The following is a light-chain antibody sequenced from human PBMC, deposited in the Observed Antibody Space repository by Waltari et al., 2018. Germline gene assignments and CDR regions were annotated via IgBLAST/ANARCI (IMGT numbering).Light chain of an antibody. V-gene: IGKV1-5*03. CDR1: QSIGNY. CDR3: QHFNSYPFI. CDR2: MAS. Sequence: DIQMTQSPSTLSASVGDRVTITCRASQSIGNYLAWYQQKPGKAPKLLIFMASTLQREVPSRCSGSGSGTEFARTISGLQADDFATYFCQHFNSYPFIFGRGTKLEIK. J-gene: IGKJ2*01.